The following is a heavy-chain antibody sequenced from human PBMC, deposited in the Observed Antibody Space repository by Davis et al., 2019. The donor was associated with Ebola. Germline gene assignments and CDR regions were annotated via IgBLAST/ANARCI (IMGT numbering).Heavy chain of an antibody. CDR1: GSTFDAYA. CDR2: LSWNSGSI. D-gene: IGHD6-13*01. Sequence: GGSLRLSCPPSGSTFDAYAMPWVRQAPGKGLEWVSGLSWNSGSIGNADSVKGRFTISRDNAKNSLYLQMNSLSAEDTALYYCAKGYSILLLGYFDYWGQGTLVTVSS. CDR3: AKGYSILLLGYFDY. V-gene: IGHV3-9*01. J-gene: IGHJ4*02.